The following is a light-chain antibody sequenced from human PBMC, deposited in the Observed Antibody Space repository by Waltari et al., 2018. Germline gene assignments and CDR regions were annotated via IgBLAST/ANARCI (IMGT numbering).Light chain of an antibody. V-gene: IGLV3-25*03. CDR1: AWPNQY. Sequence: SYELTQPPSVSVSPGQTARITCSADAWPNQYAHWYQQKPGQAPVLFIYKDTERPSGIPERFSGSTSGTTVTLTISGVQAEDEADYYCQSGDSSGTYYVFGTGTKVTVL. CDR3: QSGDSSGTYYV. CDR2: KDT. J-gene: IGLJ1*01.